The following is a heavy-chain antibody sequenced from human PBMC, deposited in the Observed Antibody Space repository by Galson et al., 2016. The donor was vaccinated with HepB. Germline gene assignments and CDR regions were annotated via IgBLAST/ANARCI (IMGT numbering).Heavy chain of an antibody. D-gene: IGHD2-15*01. Sequence: SLRLSCAASGFTFITYNMNWVRQAPGKGLEWVSSISSSSSKIYYAESVKGRFTISRDNAENSLYLQMNSLRAEDTAVYYCARDPVAVYCRGGSCQEQYGMDVWGQGTTVTVSS. J-gene: IGHJ6*02. V-gene: IGHV3-21*01. CDR3: ARDPVAVYCRGGSCQEQYGMDV. CDR1: GFTFITYN. CDR2: ISSSSSKI.